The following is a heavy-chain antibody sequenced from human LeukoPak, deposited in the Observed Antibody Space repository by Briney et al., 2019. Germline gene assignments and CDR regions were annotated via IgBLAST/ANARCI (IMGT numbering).Heavy chain of an antibody. CDR2: ISAYNGNT. Sequence: ASVKVSCKASGYTFTSYGISWVRQAPGQGLEWMGWISAYNGNTNYAQKLQGRVTMTTDTSTGTAYMELRSLRSDDTAVYYCARGDRYSSSWYCDYWGQGTLVTVSS. J-gene: IGHJ4*02. CDR3: ARGDRYSSSWYCDY. CDR1: GYTFTSYG. V-gene: IGHV1-18*01. D-gene: IGHD6-13*01.